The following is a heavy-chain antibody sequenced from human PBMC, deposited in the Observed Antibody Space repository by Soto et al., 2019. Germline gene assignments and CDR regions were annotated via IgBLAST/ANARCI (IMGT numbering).Heavy chain of an antibody. Sequence: ASVKVSCKASGYTFTSYYMHWVRQAPGQGLEWMGIINPSGGSTSYAQKFQGRVTMTRDTSTSAVYMELSSLRSEDTAVYYCAIYQRLVEWLGIDYRGPGTLVTVSS. J-gene: IGHJ4*02. V-gene: IGHV1-46*01. CDR1: GYTFTSYY. CDR2: INPSGGST. D-gene: IGHD3-3*01. CDR3: AIYQRLVEWLGIDY.